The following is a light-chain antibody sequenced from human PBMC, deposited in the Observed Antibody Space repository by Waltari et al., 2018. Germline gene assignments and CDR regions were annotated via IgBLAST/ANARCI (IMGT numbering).Light chain of an antibody. CDR1: NSNIGSDI. Sequence: QSVVTQPPSASGTPGQRVTLSCSGSNSNIGSDIVNWYQQFPGTAPKLLIYANNQLPSGVPCRFSASRSGTSASLVISGLQSEDEADYYCATWDASLDTWVFGGGTKVTVL. J-gene: IGLJ3*02. CDR2: ANN. V-gene: IGLV1-44*01. CDR3: ATWDASLDTWV.